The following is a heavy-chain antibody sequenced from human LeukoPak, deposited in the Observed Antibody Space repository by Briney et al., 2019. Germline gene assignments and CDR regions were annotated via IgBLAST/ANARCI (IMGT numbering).Heavy chain of an antibody. CDR1: GFTFDEYG. V-gene: IGHV3-20*04. J-gene: IGHJ6*02. CDR3: ARHNPPGDYGMDV. CDR2: IKTDGSTT. Sequence: PGGSLRLPCAASGFTFDEYGMSWVRQVPGKGLVWVSRIKTDGSTTGYADSVKGRFTISRDNSKNTLYLQMSSLRADDTAVYYCARHNPPGDYGMDVWGQGTTVTVSS. D-gene: IGHD7-27*01.